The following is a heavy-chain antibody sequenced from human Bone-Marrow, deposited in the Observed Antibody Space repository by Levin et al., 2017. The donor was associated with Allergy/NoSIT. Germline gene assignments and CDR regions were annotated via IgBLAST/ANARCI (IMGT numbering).Heavy chain of an antibody. D-gene: IGHD2-8*01. Sequence: GESLKISCASAGFTFSGYWMAWVRQAPGKGLEWVANINRDGDDGYYLDSVKGRFTISRDNVRNSLDLPMNSLRVEDTAVYYCARNGAWSFEFWGQGTLVTVSS. V-gene: IGHV3-7*02. J-gene: IGHJ4*02. CDR2: INRDGDDG. CDR3: ARNGAWSFEF. CDR1: GFTFSGYW.